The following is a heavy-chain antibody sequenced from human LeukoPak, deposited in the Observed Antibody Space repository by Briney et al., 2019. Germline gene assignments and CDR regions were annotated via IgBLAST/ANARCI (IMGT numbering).Heavy chain of an antibody. J-gene: IGHJ4*02. CDR2: IKQDGSEK. D-gene: IGHD7-27*01. V-gene: IGHV3-7*01. Sequence: LSGGSLRLSCAASGFIFSSYAMSWVRQAPGKGLEWVANIKQDGSEKYYVDSVKGRFTISRDNAKNSLYLQMNSLRAEDTAVYYCARDPPGDQGYWGQGTLVTVSS. CDR1: GFIFSSYA. CDR3: ARDPPGDQGY.